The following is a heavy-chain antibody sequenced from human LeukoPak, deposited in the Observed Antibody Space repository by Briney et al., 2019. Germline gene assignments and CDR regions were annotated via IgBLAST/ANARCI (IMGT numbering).Heavy chain of an antibody. J-gene: IGHJ4*02. CDR2: INPNSGGT. CDR1: GYTFTGYY. Sequence: GASVKVSCKASGYTFTGYYMHWVRQAPGQGLEWMGWINPNSGGTNHAQKFQGRVTMTRDTSISTAYMELSRLRSDDTAVYYCARALDCSSTSCYDFDYWGQGTLVTVSS. V-gene: IGHV1-2*02. D-gene: IGHD2-2*01. CDR3: ARALDCSSTSCYDFDY.